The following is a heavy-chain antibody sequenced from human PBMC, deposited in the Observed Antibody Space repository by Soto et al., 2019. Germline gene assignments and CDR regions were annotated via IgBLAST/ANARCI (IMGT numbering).Heavy chain of an antibody. J-gene: IGHJ4*02. CDR2: INPNSGGT. V-gene: IGHV1-2*04. D-gene: IGHD2-2*01. Sequence: ASVKVSCKASGYTFTGYYMHWVRQAPGQGLEWMGWINPNSGGTNYAQKFQGWVTMTRDTSISTAYMELSRLRSDDTAVYYCARGPRSRSDIVVVPAAILREPTYYFDYWGQGILVTVSS. CDR3: ARGPRSRSDIVVVPAAILREPTYYFDY. CDR1: GYTFTGYY.